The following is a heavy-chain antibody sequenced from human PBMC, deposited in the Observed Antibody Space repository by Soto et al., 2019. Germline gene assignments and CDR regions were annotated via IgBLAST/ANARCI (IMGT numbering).Heavy chain of an antibody. J-gene: IGHJ4*02. Sequence: QVQLQQWGAGLLKPSETLSLTCAVYGGSFSGYYWSWIRQPPGKGLEWIGEINHSGSTNYNPYLKSRVTISVDTSKNQFSLELSSVTAADTAVYYCARGISSDSSGWYYDYWGQGTLVTVSS. V-gene: IGHV4-34*01. CDR3: ARGISSDSSGWYYDY. D-gene: IGHD6-19*01. CDR2: INHSGST. CDR1: GGSFSGYY.